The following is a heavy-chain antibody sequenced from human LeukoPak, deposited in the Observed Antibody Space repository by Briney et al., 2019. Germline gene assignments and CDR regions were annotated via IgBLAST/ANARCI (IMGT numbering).Heavy chain of an antibody. CDR2: INHSGST. CDR3: ARGKTSGY. D-gene: IGHD3-10*01. V-gene: IGHV4-34*01. J-gene: IGHJ4*02. Sequence: KPSETLSLTCAVYGGSFSGYYWSWIRQPPGKGLEWIGEINHSGSTNYNPSLKSRVTISVDTSKNQFSLKLSSVTAADTAVYYCARGKTSGYWGQGTLVTVSS. CDR1: GGSFSGYY.